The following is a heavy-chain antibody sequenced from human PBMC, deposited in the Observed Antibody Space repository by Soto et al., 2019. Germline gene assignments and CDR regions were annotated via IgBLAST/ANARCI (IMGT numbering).Heavy chain of an antibody. Sequence: GASVKVSCKASGYTFTSYDINWVRQATGQGLEWMGWMNANSGNTNYAQKFQGRVTITRNTSTSTAYMELSSLRSEDTAVYYCASISGSYAHYYYGMDVWGQGTTVTVSS. J-gene: IGHJ6*02. CDR1: GYTFTSYD. CDR2: MNANSGNT. CDR3: ASISGSYAHYYYGMDV. D-gene: IGHD1-26*01. V-gene: IGHV1-8*01.